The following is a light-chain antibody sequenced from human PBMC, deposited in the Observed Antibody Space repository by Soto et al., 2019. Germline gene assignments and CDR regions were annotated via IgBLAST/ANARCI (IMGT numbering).Light chain of an antibody. V-gene: IGKV3-11*01. CDR2: DAS. Sequence: EIVLTQSPATLSLSPGERATLSCRASQSVSSYLAWYQQKPGQAPRLLIYDASNRATGIPARFSGSGSGTDFTLTICSLEPEDFAVYYCQQRSNWFLTFGGGTKVDIK. J-gene: IGKJ4*01. CDR3: QQRSNWFLT. CDR1: QSVSSY.